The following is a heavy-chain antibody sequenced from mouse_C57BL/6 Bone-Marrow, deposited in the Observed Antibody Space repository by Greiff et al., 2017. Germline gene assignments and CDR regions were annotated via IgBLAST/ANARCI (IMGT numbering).Heavy chain of an antibody. J-gene: IGHJ2*01. CDR1: GYTFPSYW. V-gene: IGHV1-61*01. Sequence: QVKLQQPGAELVRPGSSVKLSCKASGYTFPSYWMDWVKQRPGQGLEWIGNIYPSDSETHYNQKFKDKATLTVDKSSSTAYMQLSSLTSEDSAVYYCARGVGWYFDYWGQGTTLTVSS. D-gene: IGHD1-1*02. CDR2: IYPSDSET. CDR3: ARGVGWYFDY.